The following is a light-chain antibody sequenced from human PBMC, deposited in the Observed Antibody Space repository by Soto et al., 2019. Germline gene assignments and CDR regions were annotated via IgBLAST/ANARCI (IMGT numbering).Light chain of an antibody. Sequence: DLQMTQSPSSLSASVGDRVTITCRASQSVNNYLNWYQHKPGKAPKLLIHAAATLQGGVPSRFSGSGSGTDFTLTISSLQPEDFATYYCQQSSRSPHTFGQGTKVEVK. CDR2: AAA. CDR3: QQSSRSPHT. V-gene: IGKV1-39*01. CDR1: QSVNNY. J-gene: IGKJ1*01.